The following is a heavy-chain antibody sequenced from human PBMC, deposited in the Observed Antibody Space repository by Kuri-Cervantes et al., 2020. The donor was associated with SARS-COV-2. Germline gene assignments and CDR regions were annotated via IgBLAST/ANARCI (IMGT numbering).Heavy chain of an antibody. Sequence: GESLKISCAASGFTFSSYSMNWVRQAPGKGLEWVAFISYDGTNAYYGDSVKGRFTISRDNSKNTLYLEMNSLRAEDTALYYCAKGALCEKCVISEEPFDYWGQGTLVTVSS. CDR3: AKGALCEKCVISEEPFDY. J-gene: IGHJ4*02. CDR1: GFTFSSYS. CDR2: ISYDGTNA. V-gene: IGHV3-30*18. D-gene: IGHD1-26*01.